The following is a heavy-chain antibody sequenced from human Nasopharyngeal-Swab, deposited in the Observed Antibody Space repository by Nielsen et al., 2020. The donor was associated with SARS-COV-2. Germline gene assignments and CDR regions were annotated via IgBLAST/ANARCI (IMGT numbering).Heavy chain of an antibody. Sequence: GGSLRLSCAASGFTFSSYSMNWVRQAPGKGLEWVSYISSSSSTIYYADSVKGRFTISRDNAKNSLYLQMNSLRDEDTAVYYCAREPAARPPAPDYYCYYGMDVWGQGTTVTVSS. V-gene: IGHV3-48*02. CDR1: GFTFSSYS. J-gene: IGHJ6*02. CDR2: ISSSSSTI. CDR3: AREPAARPPAPDYYCYYGMDV. D-gene: IGHD6-6*01.